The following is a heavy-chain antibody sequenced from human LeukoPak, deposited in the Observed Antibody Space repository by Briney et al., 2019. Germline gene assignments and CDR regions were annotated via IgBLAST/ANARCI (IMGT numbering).Heavy chain of an antibody. CDR2: ISAISGST. J-gene: IGHJ4*02. D-gene: IGHD3-22*01. V-gene: IGHV3-23*01. CDR1: GFTFSSYG. CDR3: AKDLGVLVIRYFDY. Sequence: PGGSLRLSCAASGFTFSSYGMSWVRQAPGKGLEWVSTISAISGSTYFADSVKGRFTISRDNSKNTLYLQMNSLRAEDTAVYYCAKDLGVLVIRYFDYCGQGTLVTVSS.